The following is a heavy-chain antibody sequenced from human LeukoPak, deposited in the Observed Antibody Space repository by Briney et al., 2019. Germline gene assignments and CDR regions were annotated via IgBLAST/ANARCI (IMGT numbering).Heavy chain of an antibody. J-gene: IGHJ4*02. V-gene: IGHV1-2*02. Sequence: ASVKVSCKASGYTFTGYYMHWVRQAPGQGLEWMGWINPNSGGTNYAQKFQGRVTMTRDPSISTAYMELSRLRSDDTAVYYCARAVDYYGSGSYYNPLDYWGQGTLVTVSS. D-gene: IGHD3-10*01. CDR3: ARAVDYYGSGSYYNPLDY. CDR2: INPNSGGT. CDR1: GYTFTGYY.